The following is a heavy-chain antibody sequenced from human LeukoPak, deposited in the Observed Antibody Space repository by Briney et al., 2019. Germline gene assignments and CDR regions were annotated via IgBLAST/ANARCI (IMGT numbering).Heavy chain of an antibody. V-gene: IGHV4-38-2*02. CDR2: IYHSGST. CDR3: ARDTLAKSGGGY. CDR1: GYSISSGYY. J-gene: IGHJ4*02. Sequence: SETLSLTCTVSGYSISSGYYWGWIRQPPGKGLEWIGSIYHSGSTYYNPSLKSRVTISVDTSKNQFSLKLSSVTAADTAVYYCARDTLAKSGGGYWGQGTLVTVSS. D-gene: IGHD3-16*01.